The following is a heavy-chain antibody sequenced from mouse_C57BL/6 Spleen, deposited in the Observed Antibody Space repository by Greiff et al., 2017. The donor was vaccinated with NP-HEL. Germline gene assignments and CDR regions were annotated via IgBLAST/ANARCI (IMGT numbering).Heavy chain of an antibody. CDR2: IYPGSGST. Sequence: QVQLQQSGAELVKPGASVKMSCKASGYTFTSYWITWVKQRPGQGLEWIGDIYPGSGSTNYNEKFKSKATLTVDTSSSTAYMQLSSLTSEDSAVYYCARPDGSSDYYAMDYWGQGTSVTVSS. D-gene: IGHD1-1*01. V-gene: IGHV1-55*01. J-gene: IGHJ4*01. CDR1: GYTFTSYW. CDR3: ARPDGSSDYYAMDY.